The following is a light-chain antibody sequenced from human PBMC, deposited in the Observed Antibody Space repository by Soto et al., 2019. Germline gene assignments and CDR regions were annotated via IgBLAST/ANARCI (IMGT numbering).Light chain of an antibody. CDR3: KQSYTTPVYT. CDR2: AAS. V-gene: IGKV1-39*01. J-gene: IGKJ2*01. Sequence: DIQMTQSPSSLSASVGDRATITCRASQSIIFYLNWYQQKPGQAPRLLIYAASNLQSGVPSRFSGSGSGTKFTLTISSLQPEDFSTYFRKQSYTTPVYTFGQGTKLEIK. CDR1: QSIIFY.